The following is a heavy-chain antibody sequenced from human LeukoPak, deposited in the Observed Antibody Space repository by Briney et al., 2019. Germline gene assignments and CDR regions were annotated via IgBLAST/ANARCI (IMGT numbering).Heavy chain of an antibody. CDR2: ISGSGGST. CDR1: GFTFRSYA. CDR3: AKDRAYCSSTSCYPYNWFDP. V-gene: IGHV3-23*01. J-gene: IGHJ5*02. D-gene: IGHD2-2*01. Sequence: GGSLRLSCAASGFTFRSYAMSGVRQAPGKGLDWVSAISGSGGSTYYADSVKGRFTISRDNSKNTLYLQMNSLRAEDTAVYYCAKDRAYCSSTSCYPYNWFDPWGQGTLVTVSS.